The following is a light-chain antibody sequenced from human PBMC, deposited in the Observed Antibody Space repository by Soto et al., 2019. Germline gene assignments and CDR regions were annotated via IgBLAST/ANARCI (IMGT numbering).Light chain of an antibody. J-gene: IGKJ2*01. CDR1: QSISSY. CDR3: QQSYSTPYT. CDR2: AAS. V-gene: IGKV1-39*01. Sequence: DIQMTQSPSALTASVGDRVTITCRASQSISSYLNWYQQKPGKAPKLLIYAASSLQSGVPSRFSGSGSGTDFTLTISSLQPEDFGTYYCQQSYSTPYTFGQVTKLEIK.